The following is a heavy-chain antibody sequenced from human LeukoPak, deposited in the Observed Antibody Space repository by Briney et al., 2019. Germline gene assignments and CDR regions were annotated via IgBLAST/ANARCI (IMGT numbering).Heavy chain of an antibody. D-gene: IGHD6-13*01. V-gene: IGHV3-30*02. CDR3: APSEEKQQLDP. CDR2: IRYDGGEE. Sequence: GGSLRLSCAASGFTFSSYGMHWVRQAPGQGLEWVALIRYDGGEEYYADSVKGRFTISRDNSKNTLYLQMNSLRAEDTAVYYCAPSEEKQQLDPWGQGTLVTVSS. CDR1: GFTFSSYG. J-gene: IGHJ5*02.